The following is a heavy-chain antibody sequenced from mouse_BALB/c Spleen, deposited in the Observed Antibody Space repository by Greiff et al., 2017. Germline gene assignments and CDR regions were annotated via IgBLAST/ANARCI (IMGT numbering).Heavy chain of an antibody. V-gene: IGHV5-6*02. Sequence: DVMLVESGGDLVKPGGSLKLSCAASGFTFSSYGMSWVRQTPDKRLEWVATISSGGSYTYYPDSVKGRFTISRDNAKNTLYLQMSSLKSEDTAMYYCARSDSSGYAMDYWGQGTSVTVSS. CDR1: GFTFSSYG. D-gene: IGHD3-2*01. CDR3: ARSDSSGYAMDY. J-gene: IGHJ4*01. CDR2: ISSGGSYT.